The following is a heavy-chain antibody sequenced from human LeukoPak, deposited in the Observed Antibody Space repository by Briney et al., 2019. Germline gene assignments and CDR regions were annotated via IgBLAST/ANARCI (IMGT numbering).Heavy chain of an antibody. Sequence: SETLSLTCTVSGGSISSYYWSWIRQPPGKGLEWIGYIYYSGSTNYNPSLKSRVTISVDTSKNQFSLKLSSVTAADTAVYYCARDRGYGMDVRGQGTTVTVSS. CDR3: ARDRGYGMDV. V-gene: IGHV4-59*01. J-gene: IGHJ6*02. CDR1: GGSISSYY. CDR2: IYYSGST.